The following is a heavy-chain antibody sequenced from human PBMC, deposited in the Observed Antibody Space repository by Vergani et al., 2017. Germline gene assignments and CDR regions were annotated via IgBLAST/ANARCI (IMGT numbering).Heavy chain of an antibody. CDR1: GFTFSSYA. CDR3: ARWGNEKRLDS. CDR2: ISSNGGST. D-gene: IGHD1-1*01. J-gene: IGHJ5*01. Sequence: EVQLVESGGGLVQPGGSLRLSCAASGFTFSSYAMHWVRQAPGKGLEYVSAISSNGGSTYYANSVKGRFTISRDNSKNTLYLQMNSLRVEDTAVYYCARWGNEKRLDSWGQGTLVTVSS. V-gene: IGHV3-64*01.